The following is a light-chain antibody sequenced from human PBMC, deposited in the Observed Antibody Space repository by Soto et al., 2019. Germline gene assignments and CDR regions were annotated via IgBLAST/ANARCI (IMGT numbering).Light chain of an antibody. V-gene: IGKV3-20*01. J-gene: IGKJ1*01. CDR1: QSVSSSY. CDR3: QQYGSSPPT. CDR2: EAS. Sequence: EIVLTQSPGTLSLSPGERATLSCRASQSVSSSYIAWYQQKPGQAPRLLIYEASIRAIVIPDRFSGSGSATDFTLTISRLEPEEFAEYHCQQYGSSPPTFGHGSKVEI.